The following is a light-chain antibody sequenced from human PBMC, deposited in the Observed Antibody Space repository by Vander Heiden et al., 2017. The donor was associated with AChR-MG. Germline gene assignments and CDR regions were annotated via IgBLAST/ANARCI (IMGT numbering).Light chain of an antibody. CDR2: AAS. Sequence: DIQMTQPPHSLSVSVGDRETITCRASQSISSYVNWNQQKPGKATKLLIYAASSLQSGVPSRFSGSGSGTDFTLTISRLQPEDFATYFCQQRYSTPSTFDQGTKVEIK. CDR1: QSISSY. J-gene: IGKJ1*01. CDR3: QQRYSTPST. V-gene: IGKV1-39*01.